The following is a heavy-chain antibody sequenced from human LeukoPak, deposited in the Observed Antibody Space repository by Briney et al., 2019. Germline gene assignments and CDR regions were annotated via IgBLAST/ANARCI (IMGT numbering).Heavy chain of an antibody. CDR2: IYNSGST. D-gene: IGHD3-16*02. Sequence: SETLSLTCTVSGGSISSGSYYWGWMRQHPGKGLEWIGYIYNSGSTYYNPSLKSRVTISVDTSKNQFSLKLSSVTAADTAVYYCARDGDRNGMDVWGQGTTVTVSS. V-gene: IGHV4-31*03. CDR3: ARDGDRNGMDV. J-gene: IGHJ6*02. CDR1: GGSISSGSYY.